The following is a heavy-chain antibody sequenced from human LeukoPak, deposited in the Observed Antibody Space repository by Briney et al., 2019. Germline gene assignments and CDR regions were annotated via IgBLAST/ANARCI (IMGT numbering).Heavy chain of an antibody. V-gene: IGHV3-21*01. CDR2: ITRSSDYI. J-gene: IGHJ4*02. Sequence: GGSLRPSCAASGFTFSDHNMNWVRQAPGKGLEWVSSITRSSDYIYYADSVKGRFTISRDNAKNSLYLQMNSLRAEDTAVYYCGRNQGYTYGSVWGQGTLVTVSS. CDR1: GFTFSDHN. CDR3: GRNQGYTYGSV. D-gene: IGHD3-10*01.